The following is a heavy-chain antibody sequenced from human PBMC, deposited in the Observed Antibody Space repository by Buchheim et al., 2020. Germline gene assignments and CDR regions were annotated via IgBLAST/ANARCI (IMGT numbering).Heavy chain of an antibody. CDR3: AREGPYYYGFDV. D-gene: IGHD1-26*01. Sequence: QVQFRESGPSLMKPSQTLSLSCAVPGDSITNTDFYWNWIRLSPGRGLEWIGSIDYSGFAYYNPSLESRLGLYIDPSKNQFSLRLRSVTAADTAFYYCAREGPYYYGFDVWGPGT. CDR1: GDSITNTDFY. V-gene: IGHV4-30-4*01. J-gene: IGHJ6*02. CDR2: IDYSGFA.